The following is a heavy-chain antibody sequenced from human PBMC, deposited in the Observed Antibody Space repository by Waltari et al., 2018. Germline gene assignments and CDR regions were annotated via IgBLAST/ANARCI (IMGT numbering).Heavy chain of an antibody. V-gene: IGHV2-70*04. CDR1: GFSLSPSGIR. CDR2: IDWDDDK. J-gene: IGHJ4*02. CDR3: ARTYYYDSSGYSSATFDY. D-gene: IGHD3-22*01. Sequence: QVTLKESGPALVKPTQTLTLTCPFSGFSLSPSGIRVSWIRHPPGKALEWLARIDWDDDKFYSTSLKTRLTISKDTSKNQVVLTMTNMDPVDTATYYCARTYYYDSSGYSSATFDYWGQGTLVTVSS.